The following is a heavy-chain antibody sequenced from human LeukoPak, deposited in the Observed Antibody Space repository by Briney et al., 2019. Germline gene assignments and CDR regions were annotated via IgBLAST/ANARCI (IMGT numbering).Heavy chain of an antibody. CDR3: ARSRGVSGYDFAY. Sequence: GGSLRLSCAASGFTFSSYTMHWVRQAPGKGLEWVALISYDGSNKYYVDSVKGRFTISRDNSKNTLYLQMNSLRVEDTAVYYCARSRGVSGYDFAYWGQGTLVTVSS. CDR2: ISYDGSNK. J-gene: IGHJ4*02. V-gene: IGHV3-30-3*01. CDR1: GFTFSSYT. D-gene: IGHD5-12*01.